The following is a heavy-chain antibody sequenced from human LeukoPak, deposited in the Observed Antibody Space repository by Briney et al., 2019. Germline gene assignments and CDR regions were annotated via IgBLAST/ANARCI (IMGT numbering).Heavy chain of an antibody. D-gene: IGHD3-10*01. Sequence: GGSLRLSCAASGFTFSGYAMNWVRQAPGKGLEWVAVMSYDGSNKLYADSVKGRFTISRDYSKDTLYLQMSSLRAEDTAVYYCARTQIWFGAIVYYYYYGMDVWGQGTTVTVSS. CDR3: ARTQIWFGAIVYYYYYGMDV. V-gene: IGHV3-30-3*01. J-gene: IGHJ6*02. CDR2: MSYDGSNK. CDR1: GFTFSGYA.